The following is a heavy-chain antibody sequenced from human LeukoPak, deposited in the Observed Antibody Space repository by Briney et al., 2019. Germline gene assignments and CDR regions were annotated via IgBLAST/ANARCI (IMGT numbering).Heavy chain of an antibody. D-gene: IGHD1-26*01. V-gene: IGHV1-69*13. CDR2: IIPIFGTA. Sequence: GASVKVSCKASGGTFSSYAISWVRQAPGQGLEWMGGIIPIFGTANYAQKFQGRVTITADESTSTAYMELSRLRSDDTAVYYCARVIVGATSSGPEYFQHWGQGTLVTVSS. J-gene: IGHJ1*01. CDR3: ARVIVGATSSGPEYFQH. CDR1: GGTFSSYA.